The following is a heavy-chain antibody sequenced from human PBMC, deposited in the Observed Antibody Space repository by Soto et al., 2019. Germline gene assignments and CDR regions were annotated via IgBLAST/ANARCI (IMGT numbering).Heavy chain of an antibody. CDR1: GGSFSGYY. Sequence: SETLSLTCAVYGGSFSGYYWSWIRQPPGKGLEWIGEINHSGSTNYNPSLKSRVTISVDTSKNQFSLKLSSVTAADTAVYYCARVLKASDFWSGYYSKWCDPWGQGTLVTVSS. CDR3: ARVLKASDFWSGYYSKWCDP. V-gene: IGHV4-34*01. CDR2: INHSGST. D-gene: IGHD3-3*01. J-gene: IGHJ5*02.